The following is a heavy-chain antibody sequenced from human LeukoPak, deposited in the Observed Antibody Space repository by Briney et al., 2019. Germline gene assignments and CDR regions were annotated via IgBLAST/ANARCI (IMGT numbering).Heavy chain of an antibody. D-gene: IGHD5-24*01. CDR1: GYTFTSYD. V-gene: IGHV1-8*01. J-gene: IGHJ3*02. Sequence: ASVKVSCKASGYTFTSYDINWVRQATGQGLEWMGWMNPNSGNTGYAQEFQGRVTMTRNTSISTAYMELSSLRSEDTAVYYCARGGTGGIRWLQLIGAFDIWGQGTMVTVSS. CDR2: MNPNSGNT. CDR3: ARGGTGGIRWLQLIGAFDI.